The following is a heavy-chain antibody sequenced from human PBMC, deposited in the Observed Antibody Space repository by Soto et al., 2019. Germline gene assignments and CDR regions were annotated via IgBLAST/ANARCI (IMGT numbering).Heavy chain of an antibody. D-gene: IGHD6-19*01. CDR3: ARSYSSGWNNWFDP. J-gene: IGHJ5*02. V-gene: IGHV6-1*01. Sequence: SQTLSLTCAISGDSVSSNSAAWNWIRQSPSRGFEWLGRTYYSSKWYNDYAVSVKSRLTINPDTSKNHFSLQLNSVTPEDTVVYYCARSYSSGWNNWFDPWGQGTLVTVSS. CDR2: TYYSSKWYN. CDR1: GDSVSSNSAA.